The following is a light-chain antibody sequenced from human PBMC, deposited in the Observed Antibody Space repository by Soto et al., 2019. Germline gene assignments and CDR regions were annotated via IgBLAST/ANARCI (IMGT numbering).Light chain of an antibody. CDR2: GAS. V-gene: IGKV3-20*01. Sequence: EIVLTQSPGTLSLSPGERATLSCRASQSVSSYSLAWYQKKPGQAPRLLIYGASSRATGIPDRFSGSGSGTDFTLTISRLEPEDFAMYYCHQYGSSPPVTFGQGTRLEIK. CDR3: HQYGSSPPVT. J-gene: IGKJ5*01. CDR1: QSVSSYS.